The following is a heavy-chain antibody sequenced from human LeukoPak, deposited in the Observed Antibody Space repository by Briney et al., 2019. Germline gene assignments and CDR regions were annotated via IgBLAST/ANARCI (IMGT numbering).Heavy chain of an antibody. J-gene: IGHJ4*02. D-gene: IGHD2-21*02. CDR2: IYSGGST. V-gene: IGHV3-53*01. CDR3: TRVSTLEYCGGDCYSDY. CDR1: GFTVTSNY. Sequence: GGSLRLSCAASGFTVTSNYMSWVRQAPGKGLEWVSVIYSGGSTYYADSVKGRFTISRDNSKNTLYLQMNILRVEDTAVYYCTRVSTLEYCGGDCYSDYWGQGTLVTVSS.